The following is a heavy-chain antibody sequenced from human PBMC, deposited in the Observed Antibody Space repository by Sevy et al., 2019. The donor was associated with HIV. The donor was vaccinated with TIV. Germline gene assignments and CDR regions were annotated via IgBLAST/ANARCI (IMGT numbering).Heavy chain of an antibody. V-gene: IGHV3-43*01. J-gene: IGHJ6*02. CDR1: GFTFDDYT. D-gene: IGHD3-3*01. CDR3: AKDMRPHDFWSGYNDYYYYGMDV. Sequence: GGSLRLSCAASGFTFDDYTMHWVRQAPGKGLEWVSLISWDGGSTYYADSVKGRFTISRDNSKNSLYLQMNSLRTEDTALYYCAKDMRPHDFWSGYNDYYYYGMDVWGQGTTVTVSS. CDR2: ISWDGGST.